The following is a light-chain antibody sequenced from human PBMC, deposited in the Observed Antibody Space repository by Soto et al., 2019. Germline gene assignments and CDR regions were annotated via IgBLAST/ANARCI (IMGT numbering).Light chain of an antibody. J-gene: IGKJ5*01. V-gene: IGKV1-39*01. Sequence: DIQVAQSPSSLSASVGDRVTITCRTSQATNRYLNWYQQTPGRAPKLLIYAASILHSGVPPRFSGSGVGTYFTLTINGLQPEDFTAYYCQQTYDTPITFGQGTRLDI. CDR2: AAS. CDR1: QATNRY. CDR3: QQTYDTPIT.